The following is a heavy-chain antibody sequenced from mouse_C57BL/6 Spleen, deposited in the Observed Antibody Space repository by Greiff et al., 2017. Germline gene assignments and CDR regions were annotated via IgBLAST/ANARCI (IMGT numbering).Heavy chain of an antibody. D-gene: IGHD3-2*02. CDR3: ARPETAQSSMDY. Sequence: QVQLQQSGAELVKPGASVKISCKASGYAFSSYWMNWVKQRPGKGLEWIGQIYPGDGDTNYNGKFKGKATLTADKSSSTAYMQLSSLTSEDSAVYFCARPETAQSSMDYWGQGTSVTVSS. J-gene: IGHJ4*01. CDR1: GYAFSSYW. V-gene: IGHV1-80*01. CDR2: IYPGDGDT.